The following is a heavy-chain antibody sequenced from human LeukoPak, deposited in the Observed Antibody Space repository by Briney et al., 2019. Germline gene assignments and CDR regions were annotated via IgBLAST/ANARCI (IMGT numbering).Heavy chain of an antibody. V-gene: IGHV4-39*07. D-gene: IGHD6-13*01. CDR2: IYYSGST. CDR1: GGSISSSSYY. Sequence: SETLSLTCTVSGGSISSSSYYWGWIRQPPGKGLEWIGSIYYSGSTYYNPSLKSRVTISVDTSKNQFSLKLSSVTAADTAVYYCARGGSRIAAAGTAPWGQGTLVTVSS. CDR3: ARGGSRIAAAGTAP. J-gene: IGHJ5*02.